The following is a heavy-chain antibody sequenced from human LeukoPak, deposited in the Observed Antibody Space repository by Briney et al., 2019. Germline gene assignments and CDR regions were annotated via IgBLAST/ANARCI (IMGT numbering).Heavy chain of an antibody. Sequence: SETLSLTCTVSGGSISSSNYFWGWIRQSPGKGMEWIGSIYNSGSTYYNPSLKSRVTMSADTSKNHFSLKLTSVTAADTAVYYCAYSLGYYDEWFQNWGQGTLVTVSS. CDR3: AYSLGYYDEWFQN. V-gene: IGHV4-39*02. CDR2: IYNSGST. J-gene: IGHJ1*01. D-gene: IGHD3-22*01. CDR1: GGSISSSNYF.